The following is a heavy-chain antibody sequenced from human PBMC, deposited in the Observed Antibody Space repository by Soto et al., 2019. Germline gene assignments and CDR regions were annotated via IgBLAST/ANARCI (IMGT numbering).Heavy chain of an antibody. CDR2: ITGSGTST. V-gene: IGHV3-23*01. CDR3: AKEGDLIGYNYGSCFDY. J-gene: IGHJ4*02. Sequence: GGSLRLSCAASGFTFSSYSMNWVRKAPGKGLEWVSAITGSGTSTYYADSVKGRFTISRDNSKNTLSLQMNSLGAEDTAVYYCAKEGDLIGYNYGSCFDYWGQGTLVTVSS. D-gene: IGHD5-18*01. CDR1: GFTFSSYS.